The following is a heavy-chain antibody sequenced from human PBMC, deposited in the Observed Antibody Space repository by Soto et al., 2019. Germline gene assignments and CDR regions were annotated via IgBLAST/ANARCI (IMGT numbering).Heavy chain of an antibody. V-gene: IGHV1-3*01. CDR2: INAGNGNT. J-gene: IGHJ4*02. D-gene: IGHD1-20*01. CDR1: GYTFTSYA. Sequence: GASVKVSCKASGYTFTSYAMHWVRQAPGQRLELMGWINAGNGNTKYSQKFQGRVTITRDTSASTAYMELSSLRSEDTAVYYCARGITLPTPLDYWGQGTLVTVYS. CDR3: ARGITLPTPLDY.